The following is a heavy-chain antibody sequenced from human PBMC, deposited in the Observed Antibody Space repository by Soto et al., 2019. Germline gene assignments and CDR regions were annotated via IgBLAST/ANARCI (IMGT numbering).Heavy chain of an antibody. Sequence: PSQTLSLTCAISGDSVSANSAASNWVRESPSRGVGWIISTYYSSNWYNAYAVSVTSRITITQDTSTNQFSLQLNSVTPVDTAVYYCARDPVGGCRCYALDIWGQGTMVTVSS. D-gene: IGHD2-15*01. CDR1: GDSVSANSAA. CDR3: ARDPVGGCRCYALDI. V-gene: IGHV6-1*01. CDR2: TYYSSNWYN. J-gene: IGHJ3*02.